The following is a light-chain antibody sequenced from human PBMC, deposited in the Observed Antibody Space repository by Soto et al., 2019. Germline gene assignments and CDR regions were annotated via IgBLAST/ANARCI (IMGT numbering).Light chain of an antibody. CDR2: EVS. J-gene: IGLJ1*01. Sequence: ALTQPASVSGSPGQSITISCTGTISDVGGYNYVSWYQQHPGKAPKLMIYEVSNRPSGVSNRFSGSKSDNTASLTISGLQAEDEADYYCSSYTSFSTYVFGTGTKAPS. V-gene: IGLV2-14*01. CDR3: SSYTSFSTYV. CDR1: ISDVGGYNY.